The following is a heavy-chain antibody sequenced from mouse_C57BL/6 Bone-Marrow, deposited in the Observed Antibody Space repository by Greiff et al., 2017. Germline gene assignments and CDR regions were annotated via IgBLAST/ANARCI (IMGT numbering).Heavy chain of an antibody. Sequence: QVQLQQSGAELVKPGASVKLSCKASGYTFTEYTIHWVKQRSGQGLEWIGWIYPGSGSIKYNEKFKDKATFTADKSSSTVYMELSSLTSEDSAVYFGARHDDVHEYSRRRRTWFAYWGQGTLVTVSA. D-gene: IGHD5-2*01. CDR1: GYTFTEYT. CDR2: IYPGSGSI. V-gene: IGHV1-62-2*01. CDR3: ARHDDVHEYSRRRRTWFAY. J-gene: IGHJ3*01.